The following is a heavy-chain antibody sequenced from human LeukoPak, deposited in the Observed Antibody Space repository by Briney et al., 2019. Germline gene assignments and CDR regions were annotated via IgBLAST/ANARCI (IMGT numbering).Heavy chain of an antibody. V-gene: IGHV3-7*01. J-gene: IGHJ4*02. CDR3: ARDKYCSGGSCPFDY. CDR2: IKQDGSEK. D-gene: IGHD2-15*01. Sequence: GGSLRLSCAASGFTFSSYWMSWVRQAPGKGLEWVANIKQDGSEKYYVDSVKGRFTISRDNAKNSLYLQMNSLRAEDTAVYYCARDKYCSGGSCPFDYWGQGTLVTVSS. CDR1: GFTFSSYW.